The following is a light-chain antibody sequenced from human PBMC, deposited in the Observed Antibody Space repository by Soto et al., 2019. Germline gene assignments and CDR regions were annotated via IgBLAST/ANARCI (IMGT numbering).Light chain of an antibody. Sequence: DIQMTQSPSSLSAFVGDRVTITCRASQGISNYLAWYQQKPGRVPRLLIYAASTLQSGVPSRFSGSGSGTDFTLTISSLQPEDVATYYCQRFNSDPPTFGQGTKVDIK. CDR1: QGISNY. CDR3: QRFNSDPPT. V-gene: IGKV1-27*01. CDR2: AAS. J-gene: IGKJ1*01.